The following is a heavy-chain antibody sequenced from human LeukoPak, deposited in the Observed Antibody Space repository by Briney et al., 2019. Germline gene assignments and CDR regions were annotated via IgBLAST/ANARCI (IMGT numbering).Heavy chain of an antibody. CDR2: IYSGGPT. CDR3: ARNSYAVLTGYPRGGLDL. V-gene: IGHV3-66*02. D-gene: IGHD3-9*01. J-gene: IGHJ5*02. CDR1: GITVNTNY. Sequence: GGSLRLSCAASGITVNTNYMNWVRQAPGKGLEWVSIIYSGGPTHYADSVKGRFTISRDNFKNTVYLQMNSLKVEDTAVYYCARNSYAVLTGYPRGGLDLWGPGTLVTVSS.